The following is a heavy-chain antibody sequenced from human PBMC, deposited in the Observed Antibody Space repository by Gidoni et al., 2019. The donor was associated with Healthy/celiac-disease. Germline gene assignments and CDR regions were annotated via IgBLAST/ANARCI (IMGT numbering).Heavy chain of an antibody. CDR3: AKAIYCSSTSCYTDYYYGMDV. D-gene: IGHD2-2*02. V-gene: IGHV3-23*01. CDR2: ISGSGGST. Sequence: EVQLLESGGGLVQPGGSLRLSCAASGFTFSSYAMSWVRQAPGKGLEWVSAISGSGGSTYYADSVKGRFTISRDNSKNTLYLQMNSLRAEDTAVYYCAKAIYCSSTSCYTDYYYGMDVWGQGTTVTVSS. J-gene: IGHJ6*02. CDR1: GFTFSSYA.